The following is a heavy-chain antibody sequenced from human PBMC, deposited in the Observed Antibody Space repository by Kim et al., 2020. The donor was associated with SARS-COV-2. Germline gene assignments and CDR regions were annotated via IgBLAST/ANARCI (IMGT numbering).Heavy chain of an antibody. J-gene: IGHJ4*02. Sequence: SYAQKFQGRVTMTRDTSTSTVYMELSSLRSEDTAVYYCARDPIAVAGADYWGQGTLVTVSS. D-gene: IGHD6-19*01. V-gene: IGHV1-46*01. CDR3: ARDPIAVAGADY.